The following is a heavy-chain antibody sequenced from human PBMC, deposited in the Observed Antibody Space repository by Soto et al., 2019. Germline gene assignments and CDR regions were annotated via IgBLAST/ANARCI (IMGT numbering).Heavy chain of an antibody. Sequence: QVQLVQSGAEVKKPGASVKVSCKASGYTFTSYDINWVRQATGQGLEWMGWMNPNSGNTGYAQKFQGRVTMTRNTSISTAYMELSSLRSEDTAVYYCARGIAAAEGFYYYGMDVCGQGTTVTVSS. CDR2: MNPNSGNT. D-gene: IGHD6-13*01. V-gene: IGHV1-8*01. CDR1: GYTFTSYD. J-gene: IGHJ6*02. CDR3: ARGIAAAEGFYYYGMDV.